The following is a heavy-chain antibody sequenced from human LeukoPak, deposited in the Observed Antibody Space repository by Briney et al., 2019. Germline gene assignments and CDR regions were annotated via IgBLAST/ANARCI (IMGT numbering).Heavy chain of an antibody. Sequence: PSETLSLTCTVSGDSVSSDYLWGWVRQPPGKGLEWIGSMYHSGSTYYNPSLKSRVTISIDTSKNQFSLRLSSVTAADTAVYYRVRRKADSSGYYYVDFWGQGTLVTVSS. D-gene: IGHD3-22*01. CDR1: GDSVSSDYL. CDR2: MYHSGST. V-gene: IGHV4-38-2*02. J-gene: IGHJ4*02. CDR3: VRRKADSSGYYYVDF.